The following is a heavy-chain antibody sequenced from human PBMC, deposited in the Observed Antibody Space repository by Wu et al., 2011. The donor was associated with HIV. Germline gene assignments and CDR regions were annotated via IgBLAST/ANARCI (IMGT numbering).Heavy chain of an antibody. CDR2: IYYSGST. CDR1: GGSISSGDYY. J-gene: IGHJ1*01. Sequence: QVQLQESGPGLVKPSQTLSLTCTVSGGSISSGDYYWSWIRQPPGKGLEWIGYIYYSGSTYYNPSLKSRVTISVDTSKNQFSLKLSSVTAADTAVYYCARVGGYCSSTSCPDGVYFQHWGQGTLVTVSS. V-gene: IGHV4-30-4*08. D-gene: IGHD2-2*01. CDR3: ARVGGYCSSTSCPDGVYFQH.